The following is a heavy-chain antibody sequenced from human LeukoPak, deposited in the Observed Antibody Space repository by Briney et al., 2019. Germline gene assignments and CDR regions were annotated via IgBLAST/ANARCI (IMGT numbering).Heavy chain of an antibody. V-gene: IGHV4-34*01. D-gene: IGHD2-21*02. Sequence: PSETLSLTCAVYGGPFSGYYWSWIRQPPGKGLEWIGEINHSGSTNYNPSLKSRVTISVDTSKNQFSLKLSSVTAADTAVYYCAQSGLYCGGDCYYDYWGQGTLVTVSS. CDR2: INHSGST. CDR3: AQSGLYCGGDCYYDY. J-gene: IGHJ4*02. CDR1: GGPFSGYY.